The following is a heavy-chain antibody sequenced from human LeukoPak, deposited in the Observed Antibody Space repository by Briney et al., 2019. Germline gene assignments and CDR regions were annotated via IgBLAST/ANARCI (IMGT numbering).Heavy chain of an antibody. CDR1: GGSISSYY. J-gene: IGHJ3*02. CDR3: ARQGSGGRSFDI. V-gene: IGHV4-59*01. Sequence: SETLSLTCTVSGGSISSYYWSWIRQPPGKGLEWIGYISYSGSTNYNPSLKSRVTISVDTSKNQFSLNLSSVTAADTAVYYCARQGSGGRSFDIWGQGTMVTVSS. CDR2: ISYSGST. D-gene: IGHD2-15*01.